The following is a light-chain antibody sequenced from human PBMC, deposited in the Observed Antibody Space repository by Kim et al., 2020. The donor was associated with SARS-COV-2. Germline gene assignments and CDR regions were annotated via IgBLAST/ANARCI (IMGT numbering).Light chain of an antibody. V-gene: IGKV1-5*03. Sequence: IQMTQSPSTLSASIGDRVTIACRPRQSISGWLAWYQHKPGKAPKLLIYKTSTLQTGVPSRFSGSGFATEFTLTISSLQPXDSATYYCXXYASYATFGQGTXXDXK. CDR1: QSISGW. J-gene: IGKJ1*01. CDR2: KTS. CDR3: XXYASYAT.